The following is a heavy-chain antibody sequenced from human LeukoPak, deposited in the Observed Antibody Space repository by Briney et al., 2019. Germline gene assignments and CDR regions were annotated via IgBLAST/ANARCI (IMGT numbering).Heavy chain of an antibody. V-gene: IGHV1-69*04. CDR2: IIPILGIA. D-gene: IGHD2-15*01. CDR3: AKGSWDCSGGSCYDYYFDY. CDR1: GGTFSSYA. J-gene: IGHJ4*02. Sequence: GSSVKVSCKASGGTFSSYAISWVRQAPGQGLEWMGRIIPILGIANYAQKFQGRVTITADKSTSTAYMELSSLRSEDTAVYYCAKGSWDCSGGSCYDYYFDYWGQGTLVTVSS.